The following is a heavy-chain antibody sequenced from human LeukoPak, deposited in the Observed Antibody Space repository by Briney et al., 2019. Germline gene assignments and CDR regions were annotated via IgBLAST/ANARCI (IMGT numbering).Heavy chain of an antibody. CDR1: GFTFSSYA. J-gene: IGHJ4*02. Sequence: GGSLRLSCVASGFTFSSYAMSWVRQAPGKGLEWVSAISGSGGSTYYADSVKGRFTISRDNSKNTLYLQMNSLRAEDTAVYYCAKGLRIAARHQLIDYWGQGTLVTVSS. D-gene: IGHD6-6*01. V-gene: IGHV3-23*01. CDR2: ISGSGGST. CDR3: AKGLRIAARHQLIDY.